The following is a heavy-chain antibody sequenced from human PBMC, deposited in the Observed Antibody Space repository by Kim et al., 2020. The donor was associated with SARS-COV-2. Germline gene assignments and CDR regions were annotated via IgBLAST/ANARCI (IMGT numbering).Heavy chain of an antibody. CDR2: IKQDGSEK. CDR3: ARVPESYPLDAFDI. CDR1: GFTFSSYW. J-gene: IGHJ3*02. Sequence: GGSLRLSCAASGFTFSSYWMSWVRQAPGKGLEWVANIKQDGSEKYYVDSVKGRFTISRDNAKNSLYLQMNSLRAEDTAVYYCARVPESYPLDAFDIWGQGTMVTVSS. D-gene: IGHD3-10*01. V-gene: IGHV3-7*03.